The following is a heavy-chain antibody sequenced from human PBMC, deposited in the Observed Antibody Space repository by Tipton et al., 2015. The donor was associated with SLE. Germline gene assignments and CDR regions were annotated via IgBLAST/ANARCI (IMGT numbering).Heavy chain of an antibody. D-gene: IGHD3-10*01. CDR1: GASVRSHY. Sequence: TLSLTCTVSGASVRSHYWSWIRQPPGKGLEWIAHVHYSGSTDYNPSLKSRVTISVDMSKNQFSLELNSVTAADTAIYYCVRGGGSGVDWFDPWGQGTLVTVSS. CDR3: VRGGGSGVDWFDP. CDR2: VHYSGST. V-gene: IGHV4-59*02. J-gene: IGHJ5*02.